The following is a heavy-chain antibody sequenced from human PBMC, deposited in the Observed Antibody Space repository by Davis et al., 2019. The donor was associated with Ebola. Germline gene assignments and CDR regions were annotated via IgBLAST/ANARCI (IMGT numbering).Heavy chain of an antibody. D-gene: IGHD3-3*01. CDR2: IWYDESNS. Sequence: GGSLRLSCVASGFTFDAFGMNWVRQAPGKGLEWVATIWYDESNSYYADSVKGRFTISRDNAKNSLYLQMNSLTVEDTAVYYCARDPGVLRFLEWSAYYNMDIWGQGTTVTVSS. CDR1: GFTFDAFG. V-gene: IGHV3-33*01. J-gene: IGHJ6*01. CDR3: ARDPGVLRFLEWSAYYNMDI.